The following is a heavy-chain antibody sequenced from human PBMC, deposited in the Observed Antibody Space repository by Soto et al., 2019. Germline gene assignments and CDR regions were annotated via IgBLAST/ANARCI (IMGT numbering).Heavy chain of an antibody. CDR2: INHSGST. CDR3: ASATEVKDTAMVRGYYYYGMDV. CDR1: GGSFSGYY. Sequence: QVQLQQWGAGLLKPSETLSLTCAVYGGSFSGYYWSWIHQPPGKGLEWIGEINHSGSTNYNPSLKSRVTISVDTSKNQFSLKLSSVTAADTAVYYCASATEVKDTAMVRGYYYYGMDVWGQGTTVPVSS. D-gene: IGHD5-18*01. J-gene: IGHJ6*02. V-gene: IGHV4-34*01.